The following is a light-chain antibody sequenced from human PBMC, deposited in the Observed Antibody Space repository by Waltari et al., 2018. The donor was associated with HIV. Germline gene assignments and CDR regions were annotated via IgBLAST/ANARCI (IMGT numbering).Light chain of an antibody. CDR3: AAWDDSLNAYV. CDR1: SSNIGSNT. CDR2: SLD. Sequence: QSVLTQTPSASGTPGPRVIVSCSGSSSNIGSNTVNWYQQLPGAAPRLLIQSLDQRPSGVPDRFSGSKSGASASLAISGLQSEDEADYYCAAWDDSLNAYVFGGGTKVTVL. V-gene: IGLV1-44*01. J-gene: IGLJ1*01.